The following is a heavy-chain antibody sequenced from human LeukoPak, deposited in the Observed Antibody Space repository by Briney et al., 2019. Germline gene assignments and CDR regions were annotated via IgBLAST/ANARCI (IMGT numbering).Heavy chain of an antibody. J-gene: IGHJ4*02. V-gene: IGHV4-59*01. CDR3: ARGGSGWLFDY. D-gene: IGHD6-19*01. Sequence: PSETLSLTCTVSGGPIRSYYWSWIRQPPGKGLEWIGYIYYCGSTNYNPSLNSRVTISVDTSKNQFSLKVSSVAAADTAVYYCARGGSGWLFDYWGRGTLVSVSS. CDR1: GGPIRSYY. CDR2: IYYCGST.